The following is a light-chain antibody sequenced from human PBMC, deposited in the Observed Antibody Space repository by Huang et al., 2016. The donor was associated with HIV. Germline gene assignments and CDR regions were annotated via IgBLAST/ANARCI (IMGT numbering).Light chain of an antibody. V-gene: IGKV1-39*01. CDR3: QQSYSTPWT. Sequence: DIQMTQSPSSLSASVGDRVTITCRASQSISNYVNWYQQKPGKAPKLLIYAASSLQSGVPSRFSGSGSGTDFTLTSSSLQPEDFATYYCQQSYSTPWTFGQGTKVEIK. J-gene: IGKJ1*01. CDR2: AAS. CDR1: QSISNY.